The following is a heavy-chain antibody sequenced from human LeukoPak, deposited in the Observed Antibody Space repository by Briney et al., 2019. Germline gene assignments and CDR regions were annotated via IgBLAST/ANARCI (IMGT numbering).Heavy chain of an antibody. D-gene: IGHD4-17*01. J-gene: IGHJ4*02. CDR3: ARTSMTTVTTFDY. CDR1: GYTFTSYG. Sequence: EASVKVSCKASGYTFTSYGISWVRQAPGQGLEWMGWINPNSGGTNYAQKFQGRVTMTRDTSISTAYMELSRLRSDDTAVYYCARTSMTTVTTFDYWGQGTLVTVSS. CDR2: INPNSGGT. V-gene: IGHV1-2*02.